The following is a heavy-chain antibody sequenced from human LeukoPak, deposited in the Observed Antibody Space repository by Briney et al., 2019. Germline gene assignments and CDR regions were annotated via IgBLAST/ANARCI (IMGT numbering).Heavy chain of an antibody. CDR2: IYTSGST. V-gene: IGHV4-61*02. CDR1: GGSISSGSYY. Sequence: PSQTLSLTCTVSGGSISSGSYYWSWIRQPAGKGLEWIGRIYTSGSTNYNPSLKSRVTISVDTSKNQFSLKLSSVTAADTAVYYCARHGSSSWYSSFWYFDLWGRGTLVTVSS. D-gene: IGHD6-13*01. CDR3: ARHGSSSWYSSFWYFDL. J-gene: IGHJ2*01.